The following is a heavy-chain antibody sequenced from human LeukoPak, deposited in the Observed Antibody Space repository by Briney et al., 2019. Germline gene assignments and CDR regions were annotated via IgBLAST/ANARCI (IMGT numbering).Heavy chain of an antibody. CDR3: TTDCSSTQSDYYYYGMDV. CDR2: LKSKTDDGTT. D-gene: IGHD2-2*01. V-gene: IGHV3-15*01. CDR1: GFTFSNAW. J-gene: IGHJ6*04. Sequence: PGGSLRLSCAASGFTFSNAWMSWVRQAPGKGLEWVGRLKSKTDDGTTDYAAPVKGRFTISRDDSKNTLYLQMSSLKTEDTAVYYCTTDCSSTQSDYYYYGMDVWGKGTTVTVSS.